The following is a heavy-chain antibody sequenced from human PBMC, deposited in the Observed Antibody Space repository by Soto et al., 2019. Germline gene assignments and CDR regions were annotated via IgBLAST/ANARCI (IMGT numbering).Heavy chain of an antibody. D-gene: IGHD6-13*01. CDR1: CGSISSGAYY. J-gene: IGHJ5*02. Sequence: SETLSLTCTVSCGSISSGAYYWGWIRQHPGKGLEWIGYISHRGTAYHTPSLKSRVSLSVDPSKSQFSLNVTSLTAADTAVYYCARVSATGTRWFDPWGPGTLVTVSS. CDR3: ARVSATGTRWFDP. V-gene: IGHV4-31*03. CDR2: ISHRGTA.